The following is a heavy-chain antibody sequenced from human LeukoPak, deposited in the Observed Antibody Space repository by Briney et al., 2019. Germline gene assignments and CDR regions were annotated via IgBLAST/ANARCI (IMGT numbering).Heavy chain of an antibody. Sequence: AALKVSCKTSGYMFTTYGITWVRQAPGQGLQLMGWISAHSGNTKYAEKFQGRVTLTTDTSTSTAYLELGSLTSDDTAVYYCARDLSSGGWTLEFDYWGQGTQVTVAS. D-gene: IGHD6-25*01. V-gene: IGHV1-18*04. CDR2: ISAHSGNT. CDR1: GYMFTTYG. CDR3: ARDLSSGGWTLEFDY. J-gene: IGHJ4*02.